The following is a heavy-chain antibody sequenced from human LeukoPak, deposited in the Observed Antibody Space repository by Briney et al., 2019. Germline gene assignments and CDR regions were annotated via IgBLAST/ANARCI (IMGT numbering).Heavy chain of an antibody. CDR3: ARDLPHYDFWSGYSSNYFDY. V-gene: IGHV3-7*01. CDR1: GFTFSTYW. D-gene: IGHD3-3*01. Sequence: SGGSLRLSCAASGFTFSTYWMTWVRQAPERGLEWVANIKQDGSEKYYVDSVKGRFTISRDNAMNSLYLQMNSLRAEDTAVYYCARDLPHYDFWSGYSSNYFDYWGQGTLVTVSS. CDR2: IKQDGSEK. J-gene: IGHJ4*02.